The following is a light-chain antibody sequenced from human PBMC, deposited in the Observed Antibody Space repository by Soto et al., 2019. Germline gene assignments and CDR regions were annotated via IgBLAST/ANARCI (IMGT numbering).Light chain of an antibody. CDR3: QQYSSSPYN. J-gene: IGKJ2*01. CDR1: QSLTTTY. V-gene: IGKV3-20*01. CDR2: GAS. Sequence: EIVLTQSPGTLSLSPGERATLSCRASQSLTTTYLAWYQHKPGHAPRLLIYGASSRATGIPERFSGSGSGTDFTLTIDSLEPEDCAIYYCQQYSSSPYNFGQGTKVDIK.